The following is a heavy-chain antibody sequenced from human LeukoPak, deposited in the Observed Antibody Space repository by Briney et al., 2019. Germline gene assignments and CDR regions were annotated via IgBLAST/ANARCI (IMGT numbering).Heavy chain of an antibody. CDR2: IGGDGSDK. CDR1: GFTFSIFW. V-gene: IGHV3-7*01. D-gene: IGHD3-16*01. CDR3: ARGGKRFDP. Sequence: GGSLRLSCTASGFTFSIFWMSWVRQAPGKGLEWMAKIGGDGSDKYYVDSVKGRFTISRDNAKKSLYLQMNSLRAEDTAVYYCARGGKRFDPWGQGTLVTVSS. J-gene: IGHJ5*02.